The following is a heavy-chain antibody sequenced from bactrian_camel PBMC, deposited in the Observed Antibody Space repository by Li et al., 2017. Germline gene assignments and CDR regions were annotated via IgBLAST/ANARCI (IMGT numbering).Heavy chain of an antibody. D-gene: IGHD3*01. Sequence: HVQLVESGGGAVQVGGSLRLACSVSGERLRPYCLGWARQASGKEREGVASIDSDVGPSYADSVKGRFTISQDNAKNAVYLQMNSLKPEDTAMYYCGTDRRKSTCTLTQTCRGKFCQSIMASWGQGTQVTVS. V-gene: IGHV3S9*01. J-gene: IGHJ6*01. CDR3: GTDRRKSTCTLTQTCRGKFCQSIMAS. CDR1: GERLRPYC. CDR2: IDSDVGP.